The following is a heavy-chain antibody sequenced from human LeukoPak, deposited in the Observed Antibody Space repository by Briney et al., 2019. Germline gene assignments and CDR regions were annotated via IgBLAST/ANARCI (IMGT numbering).Heavy chain of an antibody. J-gene: IGHJ4*02. CDR1: GFTFSSYE. Sequence: GGSLRLSCAASGFTFSSYEMNWVRQAPGKGLEWVSYISSSGSTIYYADSVKGRFTISRDNSKNSLYLHMNSLRAEDTALYYCARATMVRGVYDYWGQGTLVTVSS. CDR2: ISSSGSTI. D-gene: IGHD3-10*01. V-gene: IGHV3-48*03. CDR3: ARATMVRGVYDY.